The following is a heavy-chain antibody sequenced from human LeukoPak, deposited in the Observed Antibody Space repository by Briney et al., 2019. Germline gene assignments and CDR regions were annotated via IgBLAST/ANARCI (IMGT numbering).Heavy chain of an antibody. CDR1: GFTFSSYW. D-gene: IGHD4-17*01. CDR3: ARVTVTNYYYGMDV. V-gene: IGHV3-7*03. CDR2: IKQDGSEK. Sequence: PGGSLRLSCAASGFTFSSYWMSWVRQAPGKGLEWVANIKQDGSEKYYVDSVKGRFTISRDNAKNSLYLQMNSLRAEDTAVYYCARVTVTNYYYGMDVWGQGTTVTVSS. J-gene: IGHJ6*02.